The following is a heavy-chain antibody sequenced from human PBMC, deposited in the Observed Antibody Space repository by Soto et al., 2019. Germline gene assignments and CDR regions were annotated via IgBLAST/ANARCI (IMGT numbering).Heavy chain of an antibody. D-gene: IGHD3-3*01. CDR3: ARLLGFWFRVGWFDP. J-gene: IGHJ5*02. CDR2: IKQDGSEK. CDR1: GFTFSSYW. V-gene: IGHV3-7*03. Sequence: PGGSLRLSCAASGFTFSSYWMSWVRQAPGKGLEWVANIKQDGSEKYYVDSVKGRFTISRDNAKNSLYLQMNSLRAEDTAVYYCARLLGFWFRVGWFDPWGQGTLVTVSS.